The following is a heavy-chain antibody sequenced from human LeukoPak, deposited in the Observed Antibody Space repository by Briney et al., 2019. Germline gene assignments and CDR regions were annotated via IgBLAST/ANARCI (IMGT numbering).Heavy chain of an antibody. CDR3: AREIGYCTTSSCSSGYYGMDV. J-gene: IGHJ6*02. CDR2: IYNSGST. Sequence: WETLSLTCSVSGGSVSSDSYYWSWIRQPPGKGPEWIGHIYNSGSTNYNPSLKSRVTISVDTSKNQFSLKLSSVTAADTAMYYCAREIGYCTTSSCSSGYYGMDVWGQGTTVTVSS. D-gene: IGHD2-2*01. V-gene: IGHV4-61*01. CDR1: GGSVSSDSYY.